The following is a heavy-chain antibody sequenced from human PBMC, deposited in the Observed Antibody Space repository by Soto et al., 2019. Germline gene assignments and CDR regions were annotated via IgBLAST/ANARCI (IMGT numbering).Heavy chain of an antibody. Sequence: LSLTCTVSGGSISSSSYYGGWILQPPGKGLEWIGSIYYSGSTYYNPSLKSRVTISVDTSKNQFSLKLSSVTAADTAVYYCARLLRPGRYGMDVWGQGTTVTVSS. D-gene: IGHD3-10*01. CDR1: GGSISSSSYY. CDR2: IYYSGST. J-gene: IGHJ6*02. CDR3: ARLLRPGRYGMDV. V-gene: IGHV4-39*01.